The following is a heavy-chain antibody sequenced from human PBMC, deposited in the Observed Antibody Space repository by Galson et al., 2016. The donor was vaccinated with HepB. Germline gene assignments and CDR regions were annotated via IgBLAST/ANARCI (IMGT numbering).Heavy chain of an antibody. CDR1: GGSLSGHY. J-gene: IGHJ6*02. CDR3: ARVRMRDRGLGRYYYGMDV. D-gene: IGHD1-14*01. Sequence: SETLSLTCAVYGGSLSGHYWSWIRQPPGKGLEWIGEINHGGSTNYNPSLKSRVSILVDTSKNQFSLKLTSVTAADTAAYYCARVRMRDRGLGRYYYGMDVWGQGTTVTVSS. CDR2: INHGGST. V-gene: IGHV4-34*01.